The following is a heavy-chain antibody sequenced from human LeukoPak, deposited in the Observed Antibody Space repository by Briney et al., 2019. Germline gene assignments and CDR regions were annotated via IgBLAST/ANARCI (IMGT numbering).Heavy chain of an antibody. J-gene: IGHJ4*02. CDR3: ARYESSGHFDY. Sequence: SETLSLTCTVSGGSISSGGYYWSWIRQHPGKGLEWIGYIYYSESNYYNPSLNRRVTISVDTSKNQFSLKLSSVTAADTAVCYCARYESSGHFDYWGQGTLVTVSS. D-gene: IGHD5-12*01. V-gene: IGHV4-31*03. CDR2: IYYSESN. CDR1: GGSISSGGYY.